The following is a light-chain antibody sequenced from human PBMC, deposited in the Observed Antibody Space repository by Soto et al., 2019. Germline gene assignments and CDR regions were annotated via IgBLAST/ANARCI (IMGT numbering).Light chain of an antibody. CDR2: DVS. V-gene: IGLV2-11*01. CDR3: CSEAGTVV. J-gene: IGLJ2*01. Sequence: QSVLTQPRSVSGSPGQSVTISCTGTSSDVGGYNYVSWYQQHPGKAPKLMIYDVSKRPSGVPDRVSGSKSGNTASLTISGLQVEGEADYFCCSEAGTVVFGGGT. CDR1: SSDVGGYNY.